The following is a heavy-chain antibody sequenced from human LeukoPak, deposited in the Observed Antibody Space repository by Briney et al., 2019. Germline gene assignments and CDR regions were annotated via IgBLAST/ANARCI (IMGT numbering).Heavy chain of an antibody. Sequence: SLRLSCVGTGFTFSTFWMSWVRQAPGKGLEWVSGIYWSSSGTGYADSVKGRFTVSRDSAKNSLYLQMNSLSPEDTALYYCVKDMNPGGADVWGQGTTVTVSS. CDR1: GFTFSTFW. J-gene: IGHJ6*02. V-gene: IGHV3-9*01. CDR2: IYWSSSGT. CDR3: VKDMNPGGADV. D-gene: IGHD3-10*01.